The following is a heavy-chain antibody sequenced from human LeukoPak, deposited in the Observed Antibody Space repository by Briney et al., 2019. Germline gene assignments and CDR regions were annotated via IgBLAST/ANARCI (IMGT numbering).Heavy chain of an antibody. D-gene: IGHD6-6*01. Sequence: GGSLRLSCAASGFIFRNYVVAWVRQAPGKGLEWVSQISNSGGSTYYADSVKGRFTISRDNSKNTLYLQMNSLRAEDTAVYYCAKEGLNIATRDFFDSWGQGTLVTVSS. J-gene: IGHJ4*02. CDR3: AKEGLNIATRDFFDS. V-gene: IGHV3-23*01. CDR2: ISNSGGST. CDR1: GFIFRNYV.